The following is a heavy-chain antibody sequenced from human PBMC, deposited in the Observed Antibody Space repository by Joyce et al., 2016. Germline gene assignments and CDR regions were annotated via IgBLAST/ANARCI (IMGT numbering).Heavy chain of an antibody. V-gene: IGHV1-8*01. CDR2: MNPENGKT. J-gene: IGHJ3*02. Sequence: QVQLVQSGAEVKMPGASVKVSCKASGYTFTNYDLNWVRQAAGQGLEWMGWMNPENGKTGYAQKFQGRVTLTRNASIKTAYMELSGLTSEDTAMYYCAVAKGAVSFDMWGQGTKLIVSS. D-gene: IGHD2-8*01. CDR1: GYTFTNYD. CDR3: AVAKGAVSFDM.